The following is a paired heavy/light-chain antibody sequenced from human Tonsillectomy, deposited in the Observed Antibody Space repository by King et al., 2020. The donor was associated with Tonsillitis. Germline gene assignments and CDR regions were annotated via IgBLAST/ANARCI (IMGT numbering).Light chain of an antibody. J-gene: IGKJ2*01. V-gene: IGKV3-15*01. Sequence: EIVMTQSPATLSVSPGERATLSCRASQSVSSNLAWYQQKPGQAPRLLIHGASTRATGIPARFSGSGSGTEFTLTISSLQSEDFAVYYCQQYNNWPLYTFGQGTKLEIK. CDR1: QSVSSN. CDR2: GAS. CDR3: QQYNNWPLYT.
Heavy chain of an antibody. J-gene: IGHJ4*02. CDR3: AKHGDCSGGSCYYFDY. D-gene: IGHD2-15*01. CDR1: GYNFTDYW. V-gene: IGHV5-51*01. Sequence: EVQLVQSGAEVKKPGESLKISCKASGYNFTDYWIGWVRQMPGKGLECMGIIFPGDSDTRYSPSFQGQVTISGDESINTAYLQWSSLKASDTAMYYCAKHGDCSGGSCYYFDYWGQGTLVTVSS. CDR2: IFPGDSDT.